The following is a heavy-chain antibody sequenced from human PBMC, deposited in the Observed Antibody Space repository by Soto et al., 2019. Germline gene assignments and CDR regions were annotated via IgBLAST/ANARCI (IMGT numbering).Heavy chain of an antibody. CDR1: GDSVRGGSHY. Sequence: QVQLQESGPGLVRPSETLSLTCTVSGDSVRGGSHYWSWIRQPPGKRLEWIGYIFYTRSTNYNPSLKSRVTISVDTSKNQFSLKMTSVSAADTAVYYCARRRGSSDVFDLWGQGTMVTVSS. J-gene: IGHJ3*01. V-gene: IGHV4-61*01. CDR3: ARRRGSSDVFDL. CDR2: IFYTRST.